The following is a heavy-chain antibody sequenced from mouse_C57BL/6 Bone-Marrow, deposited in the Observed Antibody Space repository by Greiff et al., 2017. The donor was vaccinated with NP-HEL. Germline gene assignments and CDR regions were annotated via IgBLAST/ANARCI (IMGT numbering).Heavy chain of an antibody. J-gene: IGHJ2*01. CDR3: ARDRVYGITTVVAKEDY. Sequence: EVKLLESGPGLVKPSQSLSLTCSVTGYSITSGYYWNWIRQFPGNKLEWMGYISYDGSNNYNPSLKNRISITRDTSKNQFFLKLNSVTTEDTATYYCARDRVYGITTVVAKEDYWGQGTTLTVSS. CDR1: GYSITSGYY. V-gene: IGHV3-6*01. CDR2: ISYDGSN. D-gene: IGHD1-1*01.